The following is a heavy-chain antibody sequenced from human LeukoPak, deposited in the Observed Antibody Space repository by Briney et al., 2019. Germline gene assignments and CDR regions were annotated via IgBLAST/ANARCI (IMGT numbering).Heavy chain of an antibody. J-gene: IGHJ4*02. CDR1: GGSFSGYY. V-gene: IGHV4-59*01. CDR2: IYYSGST. D-gene: IGHD3-10*01. Sequence: PSETLSLTCAVYGGSFSGYYWSWIRQPPGKGLEWIGYIYYSGSTNYNPSLKSRVTISVDTSKNQFSLKLSSVTAADTAVYYCARGITMVRGALDYWGQGTLVTVSS. CDR3: ARGITMVRGALDY.